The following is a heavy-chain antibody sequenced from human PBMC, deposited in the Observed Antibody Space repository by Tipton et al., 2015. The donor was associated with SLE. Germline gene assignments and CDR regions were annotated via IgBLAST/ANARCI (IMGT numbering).Heavy chain of an antibody. V-gene: IGHV4-34*01. Sequence: LRLSCAVYGGSFSGYYWSWIRQPPGKGLEWIGEINHSGSTNNNPSLKSRVTISVDTSKNQFSLKLSPVAAADTAVYYCARGRALDAFDIWGQGTMVTVTS. CDR1: GGSFSGYY. CDR3: ARGRALDAFDI. CDR2: INHSGST. J-gene: IGHJ3*02.